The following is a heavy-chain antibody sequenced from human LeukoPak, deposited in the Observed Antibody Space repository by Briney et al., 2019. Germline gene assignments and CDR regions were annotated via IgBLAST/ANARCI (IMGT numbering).Heavy chain of an antibody. J-gene: IGHJ4*02. V-gene: IGHV4-34*01. CDR1: GGSFSGYY. CDR2: INHSGST. CDR3: ASGRYCSSTSCLPFDY. D-gene: IGHD2-2*01. Sequence: PSETLSLTCAVYGGSFSGYYWSWIRQPPGKGLEWIGEINHSGSTNYNPSLKSRVTISVDTSKNQFSLKLSSVTAADTAVYYCASGRYCSSTSCLPFDYWGQGTLVTVSS.